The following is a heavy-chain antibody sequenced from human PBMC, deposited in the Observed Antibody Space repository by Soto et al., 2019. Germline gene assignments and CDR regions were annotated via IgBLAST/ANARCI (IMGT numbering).Heavy chain of an antibody. J-gene: IGHJ4*02. CDR3: ARDGFAYSSRR. Sequence: QVQLVQSGAEVKKPGASVKVSCKASGYTFTSYGISWVRQATGQGLEWMGWISAYTGNTNYAQKHQGRVTMTTDASTNTAYMELSSLRSDDTAVYYCARDGFAYSSRRWGQGTLVTVSS. CDR1: GYTFTSYG. V-gene: IGHV1-18*01. D-gene: IGHD6-19*01. CDR2: ISAYTGNT.